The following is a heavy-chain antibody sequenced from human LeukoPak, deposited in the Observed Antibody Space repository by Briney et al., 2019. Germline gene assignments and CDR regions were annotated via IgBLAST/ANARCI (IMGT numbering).Heavy chain of an antibody. D-gene: IGHD3-10*01. CDR3: AREGYGSGSYPQDY. CDR1: GFTFSSYG. V-gene: IGHV3-23*01. J-gene: IGHJ4*02. CDR2: ISGSGGST. Sequence: PGGSLRLACAASGFTFSSYGMSWVRQAPGKGLEWVSAISGSGGSTYYADSVKGRFTISRDNSKNTLYLQMNSLRAEDTAVYNCAREGYGSGSYPQDYWGQGTLVTVSS.